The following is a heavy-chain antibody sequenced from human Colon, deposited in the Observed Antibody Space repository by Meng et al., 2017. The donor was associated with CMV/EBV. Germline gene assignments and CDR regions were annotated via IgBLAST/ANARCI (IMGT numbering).Heavy chain of an antibody. J-gene: IGHJ3*01. V-gene: IGHV3-66*02. Sequence: ASGFTVVSNYLNWVRQAPGKGLEWVALIYSDDKTYYADSVRGRFAISRDRFKNTLFLQMNNLKSEDTGLYYCARGGSYSLGDEAFDFWGHGTMVTVSS. CDR1: GFTVVSNY. CDR3: ARGGSYSLGDEAFDF. CDR2: IYSDDKT. D-gene: IGHD1-26*01.